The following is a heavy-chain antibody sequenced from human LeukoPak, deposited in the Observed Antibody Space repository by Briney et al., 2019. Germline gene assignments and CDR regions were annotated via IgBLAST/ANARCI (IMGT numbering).Heavy chain of an antibody. J-gene: IGHJ4*02. D-gene: IGHD6-13*01. CDR3: ARQISSSWGTLDY. CDR1: GGSISSSSYY. Sequence: SETLSLTCTVSGGSISSSSYYWGWIRQPPGKGLEWIGSIYYSGSTNYNPSLKSRVTISVDTSKNQFSLKLSSVTAADTAVYYCARQISSSWGTLDYWGQGTLVTVSS. CDR2: IYYSGST. V-gene: IGHV4-39*01.